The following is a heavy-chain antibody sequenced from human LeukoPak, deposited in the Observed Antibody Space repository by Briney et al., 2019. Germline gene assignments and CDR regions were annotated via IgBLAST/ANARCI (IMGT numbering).Heavy chain of an antibody. V-gene: IGHV4-61*02. Sequence: PSETLSLTCTVSGGSISSGSYYWSWIRQPAGKGLEWIGRIYTSGSTNYNPSLKSRVTISVDTSKNQFSLKLSSVTAADTAVYYCARISFYYYGMDVWGQGTTVTVSS. J-gene: IGHJ6*02. D-gene: IGHD3-3*02. CDR3: ARISFYYYGMDV. CDR1: GGSISSGSYY. CDR2: IYTSGST.